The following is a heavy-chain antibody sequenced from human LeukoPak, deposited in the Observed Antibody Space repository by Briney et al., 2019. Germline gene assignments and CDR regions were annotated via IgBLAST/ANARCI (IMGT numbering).Heavy chain of an antibody. Sequence: PSETRSLTCTVSGGSISSYYWSWIRQPPGKGLEWIGYIYYSGSTNYNPPLKSRVTISVDTSKNQFSLKLSSVTAADTAVYYCARDNRSQSNYKGQRRWFDPWGQGTLVTVSS. CDR1: GGSISSYY. CDR2: IYYSGST. J-gene: IGHJ5*02. D-gene: IGHD3-16*02. CDR3: ARDNRSQSNYKGQRRWFDP. V-gene: IGHV4-59*01.